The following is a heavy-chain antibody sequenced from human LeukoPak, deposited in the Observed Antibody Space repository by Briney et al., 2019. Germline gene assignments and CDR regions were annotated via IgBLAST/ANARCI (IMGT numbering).Heavy chain of an antibody. Sequence: GGTLRLTCAASGFTFSSYAMSWVRQAPGKGLEWVSAISGSGGSTYYADSVKGRFTIPRDNSKTTLYLQMNSLRAEDTAVYYCAKEREQLVLVDWGQGTLVTVSS. J-gene: IGHJ4*02. CDR2: ISGSGGST. CDR3: AKEREQLVLVD. CDR1: GFTFSSYA. D-gene: IGHD6-13*01. V-gene: IGHV3-23*01.